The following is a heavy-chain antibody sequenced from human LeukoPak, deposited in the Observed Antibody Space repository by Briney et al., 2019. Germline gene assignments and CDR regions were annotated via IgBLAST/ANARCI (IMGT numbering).Heavy chain of an antibody. J-gene: IGHJ4*02. CDR1: GVSITNYY. CDR2: ISYSGST. Sequence: SETLSLTCTVSGVSITNYYWTWIRQPPGKGREGIGYISYSGSTNYNPSLKSRVTISVDTSKNQFSLRLTSVTAADTAVYYCARHGDSSTWSYFDYWGQGTLVSVSS. CDR3: ARHGDSSTWSYFDY. D-gene: IGHD6-13*01. V-gene: IGHV4-59*08.